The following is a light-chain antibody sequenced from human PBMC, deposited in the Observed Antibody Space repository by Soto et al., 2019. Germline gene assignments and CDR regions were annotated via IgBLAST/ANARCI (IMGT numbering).Light chain of an antibody. V-gene: IGKV3-15*01. CDR1: HSVSSN. Sequence: EIVMTQSPATLSVSPGERATLSCRASHSVSSNVAWYQQKPGQAPRLPIHSASTRATGISARFSGSGSGTEFTLSISSLQSEDFAVYYCQQYNSWPRTFGPGTKVDIK. CDR3: QQYNSWPRT. J-gene: IGKJ3*01. CDR2: SAS.